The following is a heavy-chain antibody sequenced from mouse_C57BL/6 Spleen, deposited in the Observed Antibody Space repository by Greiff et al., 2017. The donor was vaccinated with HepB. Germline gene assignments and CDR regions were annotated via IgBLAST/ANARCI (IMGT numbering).Heavy chain of an antibody. Sequence: VQLQQSGAELVKPGASVKLSCKASGYTFTSYWMHWVKQRPGQGLEWIGMIYPNSGSTNYNEKFKSKATLTVDKSSSTAYMQLSSLTSEDSAVYYCAREELDYAYAMDYWGQGTSVTVSS. CDR1: GYTFTSYW. CDR2: IYPNSGST. D-gene: IGHD2-4*01. CDR3: AREELDYAYAMDY. J-gene: IGHJ4*01. V-gene: IGHV1-64*01.